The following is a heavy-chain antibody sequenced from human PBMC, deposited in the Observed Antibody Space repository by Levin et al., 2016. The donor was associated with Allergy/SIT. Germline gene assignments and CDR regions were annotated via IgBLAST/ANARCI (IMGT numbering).Heavy chain of an antibody. CDR2: VNPHTGNT. J-gene: IGHJ5*02. Sequence: ASVKVSCKASGFSFTSYDITWVRQAPGQGLEWMGWVNPHTGNTYYQQTFRGRVTMTRNTSITTAYMDLTSLTSEDTAVYYCARARFLAPFDAWGQGTLVTVSS. V-gene: IGHV1-8*01. CDR3: ARARFLAPFDA. CDR1: GFSFTSYD. D-gene: IGHD3-3*01.